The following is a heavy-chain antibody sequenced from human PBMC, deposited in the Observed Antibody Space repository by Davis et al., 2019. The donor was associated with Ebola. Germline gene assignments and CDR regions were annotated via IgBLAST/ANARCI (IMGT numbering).Heavy chain of an antibody. D-gene: IGHD3-22*01. J-gene: IGHJ2*01. V-gene: IGHV3-33*01. CDR1: GFAFSNFG. CDR2: IWSDQRK. CDR3: ARDSGPGGYNGGYFEF. Sequence: GESLKISCTTSGFAFSNFGMHWVRQAPGAGPEWIAVIWSDQRKLYGASVRGRFTISRDNPENTVYLQLDNLSVGDTAVYYCARDSGPGGYNGGYFEFWGRGTLVSVSS.